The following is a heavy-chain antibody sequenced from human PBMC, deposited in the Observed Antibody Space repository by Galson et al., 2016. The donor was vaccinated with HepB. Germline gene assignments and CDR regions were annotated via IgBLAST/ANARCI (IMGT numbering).Heavy chain of an antibody. Sequence: SLRLSCAASGFTFSSYGMHWVRQAPGKGLEWVTVIWYDGSKKYYADSVKGRFTISRDNSKNTLYLQMNSLRAEDTAVYYCARDRGDPYFYDSRGYYSLPVFWGQGTLVTVSS. V-gene: IGHV3-33*01. CDR3: ARDRGDPYFYDSRGYYSLPVF. CDR1: GFTFSSYG. D-gene: IGHD3-22*01. J-gene: IGHJ4*02. CDR2: IWYDGSKK.